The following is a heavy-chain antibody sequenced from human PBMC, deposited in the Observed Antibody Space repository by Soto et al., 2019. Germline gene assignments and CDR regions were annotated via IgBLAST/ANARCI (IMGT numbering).Heavy chain of an antibody. CDR3: AGGGVRGVITRTRDYYGMDV. CDR1: GYSFTSYW. Sequence: GASVKISCKGSGYSFTSYWIGWVRQMHGKGLEWMGIIYPGDSDTRYSPSFQGQVTISADKSISTAYLQWSSLKASDTAMYYCAGGGVRGVITRTRDYYGMDVWGQGTTVTVSS. V-gene: IGHV5-51*01. CDR2: IYPGDSDT. D-gene: IGHD3-10*01. J-gene: IGHJ6*02.